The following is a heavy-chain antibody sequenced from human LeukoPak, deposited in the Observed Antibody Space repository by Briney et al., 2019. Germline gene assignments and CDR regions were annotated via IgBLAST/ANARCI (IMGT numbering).Heavy chain of an antibody. D-gene: IGHD3-10*01. V-gene: IGHV1-2*02. J-gene: IGHJ6*04. CDR1: GYTFTGYY. CDR3: ARGIGRLTPMGGMDV. Sequence: ASVKVSCKASGYTFTGYYMHWVRQAPGQGLEWMGWINPNSGGTNYAQKFQGRVTMTRDTSISTAYMELRSLRSDDTAVYYCARGIGRLTPMGGMDVWGKGTTVTVSS. CDR2: INPNSGGT.